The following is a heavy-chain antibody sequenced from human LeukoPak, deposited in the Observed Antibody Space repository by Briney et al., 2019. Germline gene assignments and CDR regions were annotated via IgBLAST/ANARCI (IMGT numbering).Heavy chain of an antibody. D-gene: IGHD1-26*01. V-gene: IGHV4-39*01. Sequence: SETLSLTCTVFGGSISSGSYYWGWIRQPPGKGLEWIGSIYYSGNTYYSPSLKSRVTISVDTSKNQFSLKLSSVTAADTAVYYCARPARLGRYFQHWGQGTLVTVSS. J-gene: IGHJ1*01. CDR2: IYYSGNT. CDR1: GGSISSGSYY. CDR3: ARPARLGRYFQH.